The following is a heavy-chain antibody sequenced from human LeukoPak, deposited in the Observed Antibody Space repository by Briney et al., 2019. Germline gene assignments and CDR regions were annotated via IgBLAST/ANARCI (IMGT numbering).Heavy chain of an antibody. CDR3: AKEKDDSSGYYPSGYYFDY. J-gene: IGHJ4*02. Sequence: RAGGSLRLSCAASGFTFDDYGMSWVRQAPGKGLEWVSGINWNGGSTGYADSVKGRFTISRDNAKNSLYLQMNSLRAEDTAVYYCAKEKDDSSGYYPSGYYFDYWGQGTLVTVSS. D-gene: IGHD3-22*01. CDR2: INWNGGST. V-gene: IGHV3-20*04. CDR1: GFTFDDYG.